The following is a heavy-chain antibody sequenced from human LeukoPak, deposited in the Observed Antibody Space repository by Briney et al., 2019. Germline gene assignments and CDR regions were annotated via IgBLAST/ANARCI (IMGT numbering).Heavy chain of an antibody. J-gene: IGHJ4*02. CDR3: ARVTGGDYHHFDY. Sequence: QPGGSLRLSCAASGFTFSSYGMHWVRQAPGKGLEWVAVIWYDGSNKYYADSVKGQFTISRGNSKNTLYLQMNSLRAEDTAVYYCARVTGGDYHHFDYWGQGTLVTVSS. CDR1: GFTFSSYG. V-gene: IGHV3-33*01. D-gene: IGHD4-17*01. CDR2: IWYDGSNK.